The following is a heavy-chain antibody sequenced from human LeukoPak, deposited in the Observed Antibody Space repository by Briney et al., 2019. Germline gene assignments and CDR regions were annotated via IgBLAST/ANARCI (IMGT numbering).Heavy chain of an antibody. V-gene: IGHV1-24*01. CDR3: ATVPTGGYYGSGSLDY. Sequence: ASVKVSCKVSGYTLTESSMHWVRQAPGKGLEWMGGFDPEDGETIYAQKFQGRVTMTEDTSTDTAYMELSSLRSEDTAVYYCATVPTGGYYGSGSLDYWGQGTLVTVSS. CDR1: GYTLTESS. D-gene: IGHD3-10*01. CDR2: FDPEDGET. J-gene: IGHJ4*02.